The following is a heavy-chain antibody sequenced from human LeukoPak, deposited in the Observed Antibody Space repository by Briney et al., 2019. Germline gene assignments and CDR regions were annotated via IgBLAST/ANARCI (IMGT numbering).Heavy chain of an antibody. CDR2: ISGSGGST. CDR3: AGYNCSSTRCYTGGFDY. Sequence: GGSLRLSCAASGFTFSSYAMSWVRQAPGKGLEWVPAISGSGGSTYYADSVKGRFTISRDSSKNTLYLQMNSLRAEDTAVYYCAGYNCSSTRCYTGGFDYWGQGTLVTVSS. V-gene: IGHV3-23*01. CDR1: GFTFSSYA. D-gene: IGHD2-2*02. J-gene: IGHJ4*02.